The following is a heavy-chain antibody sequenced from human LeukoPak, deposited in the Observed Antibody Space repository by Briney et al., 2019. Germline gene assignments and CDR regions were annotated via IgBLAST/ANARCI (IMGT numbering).Heavy chain of an antibody. CDR2: IYYSGST. V-gene: IGHV4-59*01. Sequence: SETLSLTCTVSGGSISSYYWSWIRQPPGKGLEWIGYIYYSGSTNYNPSLKGRVTISVDTSKNQFSLKLSSVTAADTAVYYCARVGTGYSYGYRDYYYYMDVWGKGTTVTVSS. CDR3: ARVGTGYSYGYRDYYYYMDV. CDR1: GGSISSYY. D-gene: IGHD5-18*01. J-gene: IGHJ6*03.